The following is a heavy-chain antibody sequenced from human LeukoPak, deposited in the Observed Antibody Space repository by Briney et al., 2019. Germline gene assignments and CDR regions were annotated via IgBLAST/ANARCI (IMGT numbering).Heavy chain of an antibody. Sequence: ASVKVSCKASGYTFTSYGISWVRQAPGQGLEWMGWISAYNGNTNYAQKLQGRVTITTDTSTSTAYMELRSLRSDDTAVYYCARTRITMVTPDYWGQGTQVTVSS. V-gene: IGHV1-18*01. CDR2: ISAYNGNT. J-gene: IGHJ4*02. CDR3: ARTRITMVTPDY. D-gene: IGHD3-10*01. CDR1: GYTFTSYG.